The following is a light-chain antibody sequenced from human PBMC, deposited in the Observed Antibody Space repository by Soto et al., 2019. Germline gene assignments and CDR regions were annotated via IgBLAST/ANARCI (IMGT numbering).Light chain of an antibody. CDR2: GAS. V-gene: IGKV3-20*01. Sequence: EIVLTQSPGTLSLSPGERATLSCRASQRVSSSYLAWYQQKPGPAPRLLIYGASSRATGIPDRFSGSGSGTDFTLTISRLEPEDFAVYYCQQYGISPRTFGQGTKVEIK. CDR1: QRVSSSY. CDR3: QQYGISPRT. J-gene: IGKJ1*01.